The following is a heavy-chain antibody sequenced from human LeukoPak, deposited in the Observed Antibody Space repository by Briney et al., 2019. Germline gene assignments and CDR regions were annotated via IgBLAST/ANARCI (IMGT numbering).Heavy chain of an antibody. D-gene: IGHD3-10*01. CDR1: GYFFTIYW. Sequence: GESLKISCETSGYFFTIYWIAWVRQKPGTGLEWMGAIYPEDSDTIYSPSFQGQVAISSDRSIRTAYSQLNSLKASDTAIYYCERSRGSSGTINWFDPWGQGTLVTVSS. CDR2: IYPEDSDT. CDR3: ERSRGSSGTINWFDP. V-gene: IGHV5-51*01. J-gene: IGHJ5*02.